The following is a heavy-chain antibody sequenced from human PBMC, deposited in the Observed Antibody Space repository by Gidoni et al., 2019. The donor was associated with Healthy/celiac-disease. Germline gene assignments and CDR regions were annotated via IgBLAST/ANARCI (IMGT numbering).Heavy chain of an antibody. CDR1: GGSISSYY. CDR3: ASMVRGVIINY. Sequence: QVQLQESGPGLVKPSETLSLTCTVPGGSISSYYWSWIRQPPGKGLEWIGYIYYSGSNNYNPSLKSRVTISVDTSKNQFSLKLSSVTAADTAVYYCASMVRGVIINYWGQGTLVTVSS. J-gene: IGHJ4*02. CDR2: IYYSGSN. V-gene: IGHV4-59*01. D-gene: IGHD3-10*01.